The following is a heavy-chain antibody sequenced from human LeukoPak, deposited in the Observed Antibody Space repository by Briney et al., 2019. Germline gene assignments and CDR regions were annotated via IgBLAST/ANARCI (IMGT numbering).Heavy chain of an antibody. CDR2: FDTGFGT. J-gene: IGHJ4*02. CDR1: GFTFSTAS. Sequence: GGTLRLSCAASGFTFSTASLHWVRQAPGRGLEWVSAFDTGFGTYYPDSLKGRFTISRDNSKDTLFLQMNSLRAEDTAVYYCARSSGWWSLDYWGQGTLVTVSS. CDR3: ARSSGWWSLDY. V-gene: IGHV3-23*01. D-gene: IGHD6-19*01.